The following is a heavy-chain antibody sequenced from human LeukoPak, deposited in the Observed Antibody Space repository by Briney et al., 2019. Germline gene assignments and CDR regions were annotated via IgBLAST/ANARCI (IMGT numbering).Heavy chain of an antibody. D-gene: IGHD6-13*01. J-gene: IGHJ4*02. Sequence: KPSETLSLTCTVSGGSISSYYWSWIRQPPGKGLEWIGRIYISGSTNYNPSLKSGATMSVDTSKNQCSLKLSSVTAADTAVYYCARARISSSWTFDYWGQGTLVTVSS. V-gene: IGHV4-4*07. CDR1: GGSISSYY. CDR3: ARARISSSWTFDY. CDR2: IYISGST.